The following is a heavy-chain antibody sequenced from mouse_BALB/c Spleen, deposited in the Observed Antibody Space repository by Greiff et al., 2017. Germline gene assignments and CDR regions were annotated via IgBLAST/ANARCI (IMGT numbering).Heavy chain of an antibody. V-gene: IGHV2-6-7*01. CDR2: IWGDGST. Sequence: QVQLKESGPGLVAPSQSLSITCTVSGFSLTGYGVNWVRQPPGKGLEWLGMIWGDGSTDYNSALKSRLSISKDNSKSQVFLKMNSLQTDDTARYYCARDGEIYYYAMDYWGQGTSVTVSS. J-gene: IGHJ4*01. CDR1: GFSLTGYG. CDR3: ARDGEIYYYAMDY.